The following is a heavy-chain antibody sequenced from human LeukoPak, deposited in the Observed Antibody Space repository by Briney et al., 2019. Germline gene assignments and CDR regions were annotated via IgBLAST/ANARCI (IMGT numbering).Heavy chain of an antibody. J-gene: IGHJ4*02. Sequence: ASVKVSCKASGYSFTDKYMHWVRQAPGQGLEWMGWINPNSGGTNYAQKFLGRVTMTRDTSISTAYMELSRLRSDDTAVYYCARGPHWDPHFDYWGQGTLVTVSS. CDR3: ARGPHWDPHFDY. CDR2: INPNSGGT. D-gene: IGHD7-27*01. V-gene: IGHV1-2*02. CDR1: GYSFTDKY.